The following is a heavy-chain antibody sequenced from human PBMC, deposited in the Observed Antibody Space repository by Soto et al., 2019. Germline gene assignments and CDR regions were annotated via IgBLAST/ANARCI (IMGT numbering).Heavy chain of an antibody. Sequence: GASVKVSCKASGYTFTTYAIHWVRQAPGQRLEWMGWINAGNGNTKYSQKVQGRVTIARDTSASTAYMELRSLRPDDTAVYYCTRDGNNGGYLDYWGQGTVVTVSS. CDR2: INAGNGNT. D-gene: IGHD2-8*01. CDR1: GYTFTTYA. V-gene: IGHV1-3*01. CDR3: TRDGNNGGYLDY. J-gene: IGHJ4*02.